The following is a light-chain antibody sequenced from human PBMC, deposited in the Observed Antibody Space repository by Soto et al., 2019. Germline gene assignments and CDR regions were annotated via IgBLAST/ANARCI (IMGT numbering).Light chain of an antibody. J-gene: IGKJ1*01. V-gene: IGKV1-12*02. CDR2: ATS. CDR1: QRISRW. CDR3: QQANCFPWT. Sequence: EIQMTQSPSSVSASVGDRVTITCRASQRISRWLAWYQQKPGKAPKLLIYATSSLQGGVPSRFSGGGSGTDFTPTISSLQPEYFAHYYCQQANCFPWTLGQGTKVEIK.